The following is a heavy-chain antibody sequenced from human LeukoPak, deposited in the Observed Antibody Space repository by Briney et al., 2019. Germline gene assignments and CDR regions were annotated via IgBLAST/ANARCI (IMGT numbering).Heavy chain of an antibody. CDR3: ARVQISTYYDILTGYYTPIGYYYYMDV. CDR2: ISAYNGNT. J-gene: IGHJ6*03. Sequence: ASVKVSCKASGYTFTSYDINWVRQATGQGLEWMGWISAYNGNTNYAQKLQGRVTMTTDTSTSTAYMELRSLRSDDTAVYYCARVQISTYYDILTGYYTPIGYYYYMDVWGKGTTVTISS. D-gene: IGHD3-9*01. CDR1: GYTFTSYD. V-gene: IGHV1-18*01.